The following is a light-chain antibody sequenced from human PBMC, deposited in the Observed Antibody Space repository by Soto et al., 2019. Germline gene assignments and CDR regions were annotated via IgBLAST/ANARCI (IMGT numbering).Light chain of an antibody. J-gene: IGKJ1*01. CDR1: QSISSS. CDR2: AAS. V-gene: IGKV1-39*01. CDR3: QKYNSALWT. Sequence: DIQMTQSPSSLSASVGDSVTITCRASQSISSSLNWYQQKPGKAPRLLIYAASTLQSGVPSGFSGSGSGTDFTLTISSLQPEDVATYYCQKYNSALWTFGQGTKVDIK.